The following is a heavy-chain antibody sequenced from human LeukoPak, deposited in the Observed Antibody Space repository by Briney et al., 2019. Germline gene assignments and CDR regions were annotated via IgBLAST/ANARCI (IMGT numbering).Heavy chain of an antibody. CDR3: ARSVEMATMKLGEFDS. D-gene: IGHD5-24*01. CDR2: IHPGDSDT. V-gene: IGHV5-51*01. CDR1: GYSFTSYW. Sequence: GESLKISCKASGYSFTSYWIGWVRRMPGKGLEWMGIIHPGDSDTRYSPSFQGQVTISVDKSISTAYLQWSSLRASDTAMYYCARSVEMATMKLGEFDSWGQGTLVTVSS. J-gene: IGHJ4*02.